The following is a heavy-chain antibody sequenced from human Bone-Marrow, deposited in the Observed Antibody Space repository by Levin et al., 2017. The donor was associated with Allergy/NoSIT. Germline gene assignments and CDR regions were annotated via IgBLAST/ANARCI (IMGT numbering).Heavy chain of an antibody. CDR2: IKQDGSEK. CDR3: ARWVSGTITYFDY. D-gene: IGHD1-1*01. CDR1: GFTFSSYW. Sequence: GESLKISCAASGFTFSSYWMSWVRQAPGKGLEWVANIKQDGSEKYYVDSVKGRFTISRDNAKNSLYLQMNSLRAEDTAVYYCARWVSGTITYFDYWGQGTLVTVSS. V-gene: IGHV3-7*01. J-gene: IGHJ4*02.